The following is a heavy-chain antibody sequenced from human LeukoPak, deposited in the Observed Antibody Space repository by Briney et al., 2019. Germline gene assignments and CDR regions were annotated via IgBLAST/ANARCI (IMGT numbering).Heavy chain of an antibody. CDR3: ARGGPGQYQLQRPFDY. CDR2: INWNGGST. V-gene: IGHV3-20*04. CDR1: GFTFDDYG. Sequence: PGGSLRLYCLASGFTFDDYGMSWVRQAPGKGLEWVSGINWNGGSTGYADSVKGRFTISRDNAKNSLYLQMNSLRAEDTALYYCARGGPGQYQLQRPFDYWGQGTLVTVFS. J-gene: IGHJ4*02. D-gene: IGHD2-2*01.